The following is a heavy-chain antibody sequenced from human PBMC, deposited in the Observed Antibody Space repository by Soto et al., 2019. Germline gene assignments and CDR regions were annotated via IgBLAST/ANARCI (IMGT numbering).Heavy chain of an antibody. Sequence: GSLRLSCAASGFICSSYDMSWVRQAPGKGLEWVSTILVGGSTHYEDSVKGRFTISRDNSENTLYLQMNSLRGDDTAVYYCAKDRSVDTRDWFDPWGQGTLVTVSS. CDR1: GFICSSYD. CDR2: ILVGGST. D-gene: IGHD5-18*01. CDR3: AKDRSVDTRDWFDP. J-gene: IGHJ5*02. V-gene: IGHV3-23*01.